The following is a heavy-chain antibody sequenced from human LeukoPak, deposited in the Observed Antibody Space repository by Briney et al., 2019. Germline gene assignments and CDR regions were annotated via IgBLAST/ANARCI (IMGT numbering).Heavy chain of an antibody. CDR1: GYTFTSYY. CDR3: ARDCPIHDSSGPN. CDR2: IDPSGGST. D-gene: IGHD3-22*01. V-gene: IGHV1-46*01. Sequence: GASVKVSRKASGYTFTSYYMHWVRQPPAQGREWMGIIDPSGGSTSYAQKFQGRVTMTRDTAKSTVYMELSSLRSEDTAVYYCARDCPIHDSSGPNWGQGTLVTVSS. J-gene: IGHJ4*02.